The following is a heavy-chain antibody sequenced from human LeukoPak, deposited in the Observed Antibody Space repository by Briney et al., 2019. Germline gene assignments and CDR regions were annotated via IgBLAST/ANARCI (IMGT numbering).Heavy chain of an antibody. CDR1: GFTFSSYA. D-gene: IGHD3-10*01. V-gene: IGHV3-30-3*01. CDR3: ARDRLLWFGELLPDAFDI. CDR2: ISYDGSNK. J-gene: IGHJ3*02. Sequence: GGSLRLSCAASGFTFSSYAMHWVRQAPGKGLEWVAVISYDGSNKYYADSVKGRFTISRDNSKNTLYLQMNSPRAEDTAVYYCARDRLLWFGELLPDAFDIWGQGTMVTVSS.